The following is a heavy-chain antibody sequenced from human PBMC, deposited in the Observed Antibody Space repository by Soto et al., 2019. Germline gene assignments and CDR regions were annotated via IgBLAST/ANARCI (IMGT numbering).Heavy chain of an antibody. CDR1: GDTFNDYY. CDR2: INPNGGVT. Sequence: QVPLVQSGAEVQKPGASVTVSCRSSGDTFNDYYIHWVRQAPGQGLEWMGWINPNGGVTKYAQKFQGWVSTITETATRPDYMKLSRRKAADTAVYSWARESRGATATLGYDYCYMDLWGTGTTVTVSS. V-gene: IGHV1-2*04. D-gene: IGHD6-25*01. CDR3: ARESRGATATLGYDYCYMDL. J-gene: IGHJ6*03.